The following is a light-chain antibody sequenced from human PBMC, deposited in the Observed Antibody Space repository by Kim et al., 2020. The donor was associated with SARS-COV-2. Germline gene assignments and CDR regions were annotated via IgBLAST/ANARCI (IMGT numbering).Light chain of an antibody. CDR3: QVWDSSSDHPWV. Sequence: PGQTATITCGGNNIGSKSVHWYQQKPRQAPILVIYYGSDRPSGIPERFSGSNSGNTATLTITSVEAGDEADYYCQVWDSSSDHPWVFGGGTQLTVL. CDR2: YGS. CDR1: NIGSKS. V-gene: IGLV3-21*04. J-gene: IGLJ3*02.